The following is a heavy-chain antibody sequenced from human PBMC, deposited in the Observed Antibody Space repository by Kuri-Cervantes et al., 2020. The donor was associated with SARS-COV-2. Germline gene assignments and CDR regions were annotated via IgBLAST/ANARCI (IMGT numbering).Heavy chain of an antibody. J-gene: IGHJ4*02. CDR1: GFTFSSYA. Sequence: GESLKISCAASGFTFSSYAMSWVRQAPGKGLEWVSAISGSGGSTYYADSVKGRFTIPRDNSKNTLYLQMNSLRAEDTAVYYCAKDRGYSYGYGYFDYWGQGTLVTVSS. CDR2: ISGSGGST. CDR3: AKDRGYSYGYGYFDY. D-gene: IGHD5-18*01. V-gene: IGHV3-23*01.